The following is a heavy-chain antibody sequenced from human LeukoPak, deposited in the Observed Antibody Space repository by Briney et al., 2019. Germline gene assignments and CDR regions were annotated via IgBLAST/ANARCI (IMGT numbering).Heavy chain of an antibody. V-gene: IGHV1-8*01. CDR1: GYTFTSYD. D-gene: IGHD1-26*01. Sequence: ASVKVSCKASGYTFTSYDINWVRQAPGQGLEWMGWMNPNSGNTGYAQKFQGRVTMTRNTSISTAYMELSRLRSEDTAVYYCARGSVMESYYVIDYYYGMDVWGQGTTVTASS. CDR2: MNPNSGNT. J-gene: IGHJ6*02. CDR3: ARGSVMESYYVIDYYYGMDV.